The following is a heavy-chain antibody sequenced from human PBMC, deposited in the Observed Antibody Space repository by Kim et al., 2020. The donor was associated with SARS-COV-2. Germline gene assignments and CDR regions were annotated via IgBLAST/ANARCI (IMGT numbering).Heavy chain of an antibody. CDR2: ISYDGSNK. D-gene: IGHD1-26*01. J-gene: IGHJ6*02. CDR1: GFTFSSYA. Sequence: GGSLRLSCVASGFTFSSYAMHWVRQAPGKGLEWVAVISYDGSNKYYADSVKGRFTISRDNSKNTLYLQMNSLRAEDTAVYYCARGGYSGSYFDPYYYYGMDVWGQGTTVTVSS. CDR3: ARGGYSGSYFDPYYYYGMDV. V-gene: IGHV3-30*04.